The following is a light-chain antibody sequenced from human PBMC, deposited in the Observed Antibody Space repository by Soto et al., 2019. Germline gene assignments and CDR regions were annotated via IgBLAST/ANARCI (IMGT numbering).Light chain of an antibody. CDR1: QTVSTN. CDR2: FAS. CDR3: QQYDKWPRT. Sequence: VMTQSPATLSVSPGERAALSCRASQTVSTNLDWYHQKPGQPPRLLIYFASTRATAVPARFTAGGSGTEFTLTISSLQSDDLAVYYCQQYDKWPRTFGQGTKVESK. J-gene: IGKJ1*01. V-gene: IGKV3-15*01.